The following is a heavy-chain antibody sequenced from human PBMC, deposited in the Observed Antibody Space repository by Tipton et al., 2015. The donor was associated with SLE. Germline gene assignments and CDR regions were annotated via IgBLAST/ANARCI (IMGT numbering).Heavy chain of an antibody. CDR3: ARESSGSIKGMYYGMDV. D-gene: IGHD1-26*01. V-gene: IGHV1-18*01. Sequence: QVQLVQSGAEVKKPGASVKVSCKASGYTFASYGISWVRQAPGQGLEWMGWISAYNGNTNYAQKLQGRVTVTTDTSTSTAYMELRSLRSDDTAVYYCARESSGSIKGMYYGMDVWGQGTTVTVSS. CDR2: ISAYNGNT. J-gene: IGHJ6*02. CDR1: GYTFASYG.